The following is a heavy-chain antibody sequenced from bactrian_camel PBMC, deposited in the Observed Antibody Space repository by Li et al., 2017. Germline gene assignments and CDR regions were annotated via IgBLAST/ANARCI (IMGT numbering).Heavy chain of an antibody. CDR2: MNSVGSIT. J-gene: IGHJ6*01. V-gene: IGHV3S1*01. CDR1: GFDFSRYW. D-gene: IGHD6*01. Sequence: VQLVESGGGLVQSGGSLRLSCSASGFDFSRYWMYWVRQAPGKGLKWVSSMNSVGSITYLADAVKGRFTIARDNAKNTVYLQMNSLKPEDAGMYYCAADGYRAGNCVGVSAPGSFRYWGQGTQVTVS. CDR3: AADGYRAGNCVGVSAPGSFRY.